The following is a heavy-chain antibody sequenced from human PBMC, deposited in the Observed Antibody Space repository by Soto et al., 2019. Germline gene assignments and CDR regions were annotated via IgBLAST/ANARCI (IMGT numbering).Heavy chain of an antibody. CDR3: ASCSGGSCYSVFDAFDI. Sequence: PGGSLRLSCAASGFTFSSYALHWVRQAPGKGLEWVALTSYDGNNKYYADSVKGRFTISRDNSKNTMYLQMNSLRAEDTAMYYCASCSGGSCYSVFDAFDIWGQGTMVTVSS. V-gene: IGHV3-30-3*01. D-gene: IGHD2-15*01. CDR1: GFTFSSYA. J-gene: IGHJ3*02. CDR2: TSYDGNNK.